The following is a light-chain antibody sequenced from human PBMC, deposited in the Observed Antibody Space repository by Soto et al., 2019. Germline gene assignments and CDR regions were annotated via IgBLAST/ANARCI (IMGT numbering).Light chain of an antibody. Sequence: QSALTQPPSASGTPGQIVAISCSGSSSNIGSNTVTWYQQLPGTAPKLLIYSTSQRSSGVPGRFSGSKSGASASLSISGLQSEDEADYYCAAWDDRLDVYVVGTGTKVTVL. CDR2: STS. V-gene: IGLV1-44*01. J-gene: IGLJ1*01. CDR3: AAWDDRLDVYV. CDR1: SSNIGSNT.